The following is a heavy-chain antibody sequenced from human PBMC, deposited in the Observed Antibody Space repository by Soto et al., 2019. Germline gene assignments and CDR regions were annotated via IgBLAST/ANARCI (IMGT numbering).Heavy chain of an antibody. V-gene: IGHV4-31*03. CDR1: GGSISSGGYY. Sequence: PSETLSLTCTVSGGSISSGGYYWSWIRQHPGKGLEWIGYIYYSGSTYYNPSLKSRVTISVDTSKNQFSLKLSSLTASYTAVYFCASPGGSSGYTFAFDIWGQGTMGTVSS. J-gene: IGHJ3*02. CDR3: ASPGGSSGYTFAFDI. D-gene: IGHD3-22*01. CDR2: IYYSGST.